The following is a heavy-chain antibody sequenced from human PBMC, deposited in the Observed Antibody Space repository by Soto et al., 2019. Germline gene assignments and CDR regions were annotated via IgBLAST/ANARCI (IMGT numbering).Heavy chain of an antibody. V-gene: IGHV4-30-4*01. CDR2: IYYTGRT. Sequence: PSETLSLTCTVSGCSITIGDYYWSWVRQPPGKDLEYIGYIYYTGRTYYNPSLNRRATLSVDTSKNQFSLILSSVTAADTSVYYCVRRLAVKPRYYFDYWGQGTLVTVSS. D-gene: IGHD6-19*01. CDR3: VRRLAVKPRYYFDY. CDR1: GCSITIGDYY. J-gene: IGHJ4*02.